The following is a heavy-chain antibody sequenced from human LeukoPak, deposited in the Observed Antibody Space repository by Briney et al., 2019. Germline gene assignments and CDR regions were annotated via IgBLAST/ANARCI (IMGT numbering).Heavy chain of an antibody. V-gene: IGHV3-7*01. D-gene: IGHD3-9*01. CDR3: ARDRKNYDTLTGYYYYYGMDV. J-gene: IGHJ6*02. CDR2: IKQDGSEK. Sequence: GGSLRLSCAASGFTFSSYWMSWVRQAPGKGLEWVANIKQDGSEKYYVDSVKGRFTISRDNAKNSLYLQMNSLRAEDTAVYYCARDRKNYDTLTGYYYYYGMDVWGQGTTVTVSS. CDR1: GFTFSSYW.